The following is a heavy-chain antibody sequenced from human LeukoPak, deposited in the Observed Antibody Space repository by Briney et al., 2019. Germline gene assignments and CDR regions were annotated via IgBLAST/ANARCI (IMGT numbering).Heavy chain of an antibody. J-gene: IGHJ4*02. Sequence: PSQTLSLTCSVSGGSISSGGNHWSWLRQLPGKGLEWIGYIYYVGNTNFNPSLKSRLSMSVDTSTNQFSLSLTSVTAADTALYFCARIEVIGSTRYFDYWGQGAMVTVSS. D-gene: IGHD3-16*02. V-gene: IGHV4-31*03. CDR3: ARIEVIGSTRYFDY. CDR1: GGSISSGGNH. CDR2: IYYVGNT.